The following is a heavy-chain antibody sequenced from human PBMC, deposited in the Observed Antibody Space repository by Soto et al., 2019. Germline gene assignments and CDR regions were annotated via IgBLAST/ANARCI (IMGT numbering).Heavy chain of an antibody. J-gene: IGHJ4*02. V-gene: IGHV3-7*03. CDR1: GFTFNTDW. CDR2: IKQDGSEK. D-gene: IGHD3-22*01. CDR3: ARGDYYDRRFDY. Sequence: PGGSLRLSCAASGFTFNTDWMNWVRQAPGKGLEWVADIKQDGSEKYYVDSVKGRFTISRDNAKNSLYLQMNSLRAEDTAVYYCARGDYYDRRFDYWGQGTLVTVSS.